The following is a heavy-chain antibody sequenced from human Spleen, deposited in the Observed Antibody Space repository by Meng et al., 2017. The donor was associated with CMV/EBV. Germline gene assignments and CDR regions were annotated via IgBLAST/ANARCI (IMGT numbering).Heavy chain of an antibody. CDR1: DDSVSTGSYY. CDR3: ARLLVVTPSYGMDV. CDR2: IYYSGST. V-gene: IGHV4-61*01. J-gene: IGHJ6*02. Sequence: SETLSLTCTVSDDSVSTGSYYWNWIRQPPGKGLEWIGYIYYSGSTSYNPSLKSRVTISVDASKNQFSLKLSSVTAADTALYYCARLLVVTPSYGMDVWGQGTTVTVSS. D-gene: IGHD3-22*01.